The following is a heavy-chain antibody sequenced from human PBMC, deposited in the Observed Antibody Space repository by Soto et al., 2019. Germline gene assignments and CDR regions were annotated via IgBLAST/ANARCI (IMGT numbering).Heavy chain of an antibody. J-gene: IGHJ4*02. Sequence: QVQLVQSGAEVKKPGASVKVSCKASGYTFTSYYMHWVRQAPGQGLEWMGIINPSGGSTSYAQKLQGRVIMTRDRSTSTVYMELSSLRSEETAVDYCARAAFGDRSSWYDYWGQGGLVTVSS. D-gene: IGHD6-13*01. CDR3: ARAAFGDRSSWYDY. V-gene: IGHV1-46*04. CDR2: INPSGGST. CDR1: GYTFTSYY.